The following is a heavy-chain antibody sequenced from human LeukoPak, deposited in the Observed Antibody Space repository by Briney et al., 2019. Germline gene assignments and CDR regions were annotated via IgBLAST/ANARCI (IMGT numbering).Heavy chain of an antibody. CDR1: GYTFTSYD. Sequence: GASVKVSCKASGYTFTSYDINWVRQATGQGLEWMGWMNPNSGNTGYAQKFQGRVTMTRNTSISTAYMELSSLRSEDTAVYYCARGYYGSGSYSNNWFDPWGQGTLVTVSS. CDR3: ARGYYGSGSYSNNWFDP. J-gene: IGHJ5*02. CDR2: MNPNSGNT. V-gene: IGHV1-8*01. D-gene: IGHD3-10*01.